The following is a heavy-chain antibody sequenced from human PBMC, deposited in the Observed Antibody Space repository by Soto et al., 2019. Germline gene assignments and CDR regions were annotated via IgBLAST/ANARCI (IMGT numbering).Heavy chain of an antibody. CDR3: ASSGTYYYYGMDV. J-gene: IGHJ6*02. CDR1: GGSISGGGYY. Sequence: SVTCTASGGSISGGGYYWSWIRQHPGKGLEWIGYIYYSGSTYYNPSLKSRVTISVDTSKNQFSLKLSSVTAADTAVYYCASSGTYYYYGMDVRGQGTTVT. CDR2: IYYSGST. V-gene: IGHV4-31*02. D-gene: IGHD1-7*01.